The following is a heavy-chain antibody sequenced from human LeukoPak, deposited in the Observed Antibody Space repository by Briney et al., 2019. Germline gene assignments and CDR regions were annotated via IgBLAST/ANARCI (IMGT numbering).Heavy chain of an antibody. CDR1: GGSISSYY. CDR2: IYYSGST. J-gene: IGHJ6*03. Sequence: SETLSLTCTVSGGSISSYYWSWIRQPPGKGLEWIGYIYYSGSTNYNPSLKSRVTISVDTSKNQFSLKLSSVTAADTAVYYCARGTLDSYGYNYYYMDVWGKGTTVTVSS. D-gene: IGHD5-18*01. V-gene: IGHV4-59*01. CDR3: ARGTLDSYGYNYYYMDV.